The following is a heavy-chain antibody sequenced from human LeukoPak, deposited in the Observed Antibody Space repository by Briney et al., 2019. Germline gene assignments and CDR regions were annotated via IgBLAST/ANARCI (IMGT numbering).Heavy chain of an antibody. CDR2: IYHSGST. J-gene: IGHJ4*02. V-gene: IGHV4-30-2*01. CDR3: ARGRGQFDY. Sequence: SETLSLTCTVSGGSVSSGSYSWSWIRQPPGRGLEWIGYIYHSGSTHYKPSLKSRVTISVDRSKNQFSLKLTSVTAADTAVYYCARGRGQFDYWGQGTLVTVSS. CDR1: GGSVSSGSYS.